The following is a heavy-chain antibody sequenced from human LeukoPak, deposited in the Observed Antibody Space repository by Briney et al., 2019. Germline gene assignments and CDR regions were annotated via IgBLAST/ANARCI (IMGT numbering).Heavy chain of an antibody. D-gene: IGHD3-16*02. CDR1: GGSFSGYY. V-gene: IGHV4-59*01. J-gene: IGHJ4*02. Sequence: SETLSLTCAVYGGSFSGYYWSWIRQPPGKGLEWIGYIYYSGGTSYNPSLKSRVTISVDMSKNQFSLKMNSVTAADTAMYYCARGPYYDSVWGTYRYFDYWGQGTLVTVSS. CDR2: IYYSGGT. CDR3: ARGPYYDSVWGTYRYFDY.